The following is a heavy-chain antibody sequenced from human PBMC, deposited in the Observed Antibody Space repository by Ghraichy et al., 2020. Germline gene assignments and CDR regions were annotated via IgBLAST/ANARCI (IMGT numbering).Heavy chain of an antibody. V-gene: IGHV4-34*01. Sequence: GSLRLSCAVYGGSFSGYYWSWIRQPPGKGLEWIGEINHSGSTNYNPSLKSRVTISVDTSKNQFSLKLSSVTAADTAVYYCARGIFTMVRGVKGSFDYWGQGTLVTVSS. D-gene: IGHD3-10*01. CDR3: ARGIFTMVRGVKGSFDY. CDR1: GGSFSGYY. J-gene: IGHJ4*02. CDR2: INHSGST.